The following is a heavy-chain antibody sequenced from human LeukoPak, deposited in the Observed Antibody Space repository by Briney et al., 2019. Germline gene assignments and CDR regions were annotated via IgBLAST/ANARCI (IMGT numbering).Heavy chain of an antibody. CDR1: GYTFTNYD. Sequence: ASVNVSCKASGYTFTNYDVNWVRQATGQGLEWMGWMNPTSGKAGFAQRFQGRVSMTRNISISTAYMELSSLRSEDTAVYYCARDFFDGHGYTFYYYGMDVWGQGTTVTVSS. CDR3: ARDFFDGHGYTFYYYGMDV. J-gene: IGHJ6*02. D-gene: IGHD3-22*01. CDR2: MNPTSGKA. V-gene: IGHV1-8*01.